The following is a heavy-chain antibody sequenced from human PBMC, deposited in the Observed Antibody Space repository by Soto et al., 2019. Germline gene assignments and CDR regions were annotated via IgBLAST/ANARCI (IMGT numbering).Heavy chain of an antibody. CDR3: ASPGITMVRGVLTSAFDI. J-gene: IGHJ3*02. D-gene: IGHD3-10*01. CDR1: GFTFSSYW. Sequence: GGSLRLSCAASGFTFSSYWMSWVRQAPGKGLEWVANIKQDGSEKYYVDSVKGRFTISRDNAKNSLYLQMNSLRAEDTAVYYCASPGITMVRGVLTSAFDIWGQGTMVTVS. CDR2: IKQDGSEK. V-gene: IGHV3-7*05.